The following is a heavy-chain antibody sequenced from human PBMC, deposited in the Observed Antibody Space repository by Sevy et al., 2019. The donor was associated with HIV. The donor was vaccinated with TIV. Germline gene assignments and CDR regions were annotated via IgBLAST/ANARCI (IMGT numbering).Heavy chain of an antibody. CDR1: GFTFSIYY. D-gene: IGHD2-15*01. Sequence: GGSLRLSCAASGFTFSIYYMTWVRQAPGKGLEWVANIKSDGSDKYYVDSVKGRFTISRDNAKNSLYLQMNSLTAEDMAVYYCARYGGYIDHWGHGTLVTVSS. V-gene: IGHV3-7*01. CDR3: ARYGGYIDH. CDR2: IKSDGSDK. J-gene: IGHJ4*01.